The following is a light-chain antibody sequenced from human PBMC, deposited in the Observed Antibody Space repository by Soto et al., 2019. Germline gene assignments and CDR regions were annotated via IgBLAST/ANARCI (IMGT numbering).Light chain of an antibody. Sequence: DIQMTQSPSTLSASVGDRVTITCRASQSISRSLAWYQQKPGKAPKILIYKASILESGVPSRFSGSGSGTEFTLTISSLQPDDFATNYCQQYESYPVTFGQGTRLVI. CDR1: QSISRS. J-gene: IGKJ5*01. CDR2: KAS. CDR3: QQYESYPVT. V-gene: IGKV1-5*03.